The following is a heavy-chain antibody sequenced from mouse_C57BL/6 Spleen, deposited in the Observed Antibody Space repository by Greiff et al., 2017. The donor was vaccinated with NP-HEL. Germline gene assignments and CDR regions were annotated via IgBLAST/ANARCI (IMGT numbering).Heavy chain of an antibody. CDR3: ARSRATWFAY. V-gene: IGHV1-18*01. CDR2: INPNNGGT. CDR1: GYTFTDYN. Sequence: VQLQQSGPELVKPGASVKIPCKASGYTFTDYNMYWVKQSHGKSLEWIGDINPNNGGTIYNQKFKGKATLTVDKSSSTAYMELRGLTSEDTAVYYCARSRATWFAYWGQGTLVTVSA. J-gene: IGHJ3*01. D-gene: IGHD3-1*01.